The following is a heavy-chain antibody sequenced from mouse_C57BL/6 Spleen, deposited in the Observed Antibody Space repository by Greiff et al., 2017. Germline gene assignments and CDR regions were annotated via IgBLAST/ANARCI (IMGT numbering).Heavy chain of an antibody. V-gene: IGHV5-9-1*02. CDR3: TRDGDYYGGRDWYFDV. D-gene: IGHD1-1*01. Sequence: EVKLMESGEGLVKPGGSLKLSCAASGFTFSSYAMSWVRQTPEKRLEWVAYISSGGDYIYYADTVKGRFTISRDNARNTLYLEMSSLKTEDTAVYYCTRDGDYYGGRDWYFDVWGTGTTVTVSS. J-gene: IGHJ1*03. CDR1: GFTFSSYA. CDR2: ISSGGDYI.